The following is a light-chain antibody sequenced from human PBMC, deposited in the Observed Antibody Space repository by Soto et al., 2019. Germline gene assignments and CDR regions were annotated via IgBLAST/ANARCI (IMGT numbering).Light chain of an antibody. CDR2: KAS. CDR1: QDISNY. CDR3: QQYNSYFPM. J-gene: IGKJ1*01. V-gene: IGKV1-5*03. Sequence: DIQMTQSPSSLSASVGDRVTITCQASQDISNYLNWYQQKPGKAPKLLIDKASSLVSGVPSRFSGTGSGTEFTLTISSLQPDDFATYYCQQYNSYFPMFGQGTKVDIK.